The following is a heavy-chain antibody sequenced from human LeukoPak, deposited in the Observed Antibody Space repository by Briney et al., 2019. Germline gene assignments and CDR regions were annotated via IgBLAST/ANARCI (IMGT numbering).Heavy chain of an antibody. CDR1: GGSISSYY. D-gene: IGHD1-26*01. J-gene: IGHJ4*02. CDR2: ISYGGAT. V-gene: IGHV4-59*08. CDR3: ARHGGTLDYFDY. Sequence: SETLSLTCTVSGGSISSYYWGWIRQPPGKGLEWIGYISYGGATSYNPSLKRRVPISVESPKNRFSLRLSSLPAADTALYYCARHGGTLDYFDYWGPGSLVTVSS.